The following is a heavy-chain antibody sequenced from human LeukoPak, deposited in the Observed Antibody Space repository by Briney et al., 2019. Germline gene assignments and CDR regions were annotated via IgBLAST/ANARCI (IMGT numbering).Heavy chain of an antibody. CDR2: ISYDGSNK. D-gene: IGHD3-16*01. V-gene: IGHV3-30*18. CDR1: GFTFSSYV. Sequence: GGSLRLSCAASGFTFSSYVMHWVRQAPGKGLEWVAVISYDGSNKYYADSVKGRFTISRDNSKNTLYLQMNSLRAEDTAVYYCAKEALGGFSFDYWGQGTLVTVSS. J-gene: IGHJ4*02. CDR3: AKEALGGFSFDY.